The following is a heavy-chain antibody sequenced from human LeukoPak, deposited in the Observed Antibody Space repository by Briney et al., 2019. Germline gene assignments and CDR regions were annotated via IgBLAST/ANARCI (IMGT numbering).Heavy chain of an antibody. CDR1: GFSFGDFA. CDR3: AKERRGYYMDV. CDR2: INWDARRT. D-gene: IGHD3-10*01. J-gene: IGHJ6*03. Sequence: PGGSLRLSCAASGFSFGDFAMQWVRQPPGKGLEWVSLINWDARRTYYADSVKGRFTISRDNSKNPLSLQMNSLRPEDTALYYCAKERRGYYMDVWGKGTTVTVSS. V-gene: IGHV3-43D*04.